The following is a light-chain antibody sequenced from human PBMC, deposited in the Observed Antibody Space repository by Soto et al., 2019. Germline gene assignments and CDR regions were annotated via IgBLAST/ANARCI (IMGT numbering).Light chain of an antibody. CDR2: HVS. CDR3: QQYNKWPRT. Sequence: EIVMTQSPGTLSVSPGERATLSCRASQSVGSKLAWYQQKPGQVPRLLIYHVSTRATGVPARFSGSGSVTEFTLSISSLQSEDFAVYYCQQYNKWPRTFG. J-gene: IGKJ1*01. CDR1: QSVGSK. V-gene: IGKV3-15*01.